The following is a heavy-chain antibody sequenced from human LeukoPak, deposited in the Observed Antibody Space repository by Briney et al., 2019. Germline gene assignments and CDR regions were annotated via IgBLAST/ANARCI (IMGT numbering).Heavy chain of an antibody. CDR2: INPNSVGT. CDR3: ARELGAAAGGGFDY. D-gene: IGHD6-13*01. J-gene: IGHJ4*02. V-gene: IGHV1-2*02. Sequence: WINPNSVGTNYAQKFQGRVTMTRDTSISTAYMELSRLRSDDTAVYYCARELGAAAGGGFDYWGQGTLVTVSS.